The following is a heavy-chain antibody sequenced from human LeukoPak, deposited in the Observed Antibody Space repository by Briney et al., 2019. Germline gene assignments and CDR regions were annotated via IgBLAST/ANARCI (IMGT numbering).Heavy chain of an antibody. V-gene: IGHV3-21*01. J-gene: IGHJ3*02. CDR2: ISSSSSYI. Sequence: GGSLRLSCAASRFTFSSYSMNWVRQAPGKGLEWVSSISSSSSYIYYADSVKGRFTISRDNAKNSLYLQMNSLRAEDTAVYYCARSGDGNAFGIWGQGTMVTVSS. CDR1: RFTFSSYS. CDR3: ARSGDGNAFGI. D-gene: IGHD7-27*01.